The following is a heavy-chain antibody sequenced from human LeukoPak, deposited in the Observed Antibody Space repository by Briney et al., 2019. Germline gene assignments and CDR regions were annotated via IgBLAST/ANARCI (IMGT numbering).Heavy chain of an antibody. D-gene: IGHD6-13*01. CDR3: AKGVGYSSSWYAPTY. CDR2: VSGSGGST. Sequence: GGSLRLSCAASGLTFSSYAMSWVRQAPGKGLEWVSAVSGSGGSTYYADSVKGRFTISRDNSKNTLYLQMNSLRAEDTAVYYCAKGVGYSSSWYAPTYWGQGTLVTVSS. V-gene: IGHV3-23*01. J-gene: IGHJ4*02. CDR1: GLTFSSYA.